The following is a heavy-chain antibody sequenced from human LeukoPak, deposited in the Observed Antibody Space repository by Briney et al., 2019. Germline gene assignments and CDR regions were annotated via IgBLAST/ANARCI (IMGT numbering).Heavy chain of an antibody. CDR2: IYHSGST. Sequence: PSETLSLTCAVSGGSISSSNWWSWVRQPPGKGLEWIGEIYHSGSTNYNPSLKSRVTISVDKSKNQFSLKLSSVTAADTAVYYCARANYDFWSANPGNFDYWGQGTLVTVSS. CDR1: GGSISSSNW. V-gene: IGHV4-4*02. J-gene: IGHJ4*02. D-gene: IGHD3-3*01. CDR3: ARANYDFWSANPGNFDY.